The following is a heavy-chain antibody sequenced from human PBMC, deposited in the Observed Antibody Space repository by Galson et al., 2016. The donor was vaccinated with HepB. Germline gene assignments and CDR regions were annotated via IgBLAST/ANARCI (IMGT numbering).Heavy chain of an antibody. J-gene: IGHJ5*02. CDR1: GFTFRRYV. D-gene: IGHD2-15*01. CDR2: LSYDGSNE. CDR3: ASEILGHCSGGSCYTGDL. Sequence: SLRLSCAVSGFTFRRYVMYWVRQAPGKGLEWVAVLSYDGSNEYYADSVKGRFTISRDNSKNTLYLQMNSLRGEDTAVYYCASEILGHCSGGSCYTGDLWGQGTLVTVSS. V-gene: IGHV3-30-3*01.